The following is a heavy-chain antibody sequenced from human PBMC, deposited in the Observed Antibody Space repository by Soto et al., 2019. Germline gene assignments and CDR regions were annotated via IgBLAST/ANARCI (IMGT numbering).Heavy chain of an antibody. CDR2: IYYSGST. CDR1: GGSISSYY. V-gene: IGHV4-59*01. CDR3: ARGQYYYDSSGYLNPSYYFDY. D-gene: IGHD3-22*01. Sequence: SETLSLTCTVSGGSISSYYWSWILQPPGKGLEWIGYIYYSGSTNYNPSLKSRVTISVDTSKNQFSLKLSSVTAADTAVYYCARGQYYYDSSGYLNPSYYFDYWGQGTLVTVSS. J-gene: IGHJ4*02.